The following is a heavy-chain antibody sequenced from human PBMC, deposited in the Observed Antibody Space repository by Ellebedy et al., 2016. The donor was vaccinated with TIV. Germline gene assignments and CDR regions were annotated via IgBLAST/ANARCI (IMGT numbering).Heavy chain of an antibody. CDR3: VRSLYVGASIDY. V-gene: IGHV4-4*07. J-gene: IGHJ4*02. CDR2: IETSGST. CDR1: GCSISTYY. Sequence: SETLSLSCTVSGCSISTYYWSWIRQPAGKGLEWIGRIETSGSTYYNPSLTTRVSISVDSSKKQYFLNLSPVTAADTAVYYCVRSLYVGASIDYWGQGTLVTVSS. D-gene: IGHD1-26*01.